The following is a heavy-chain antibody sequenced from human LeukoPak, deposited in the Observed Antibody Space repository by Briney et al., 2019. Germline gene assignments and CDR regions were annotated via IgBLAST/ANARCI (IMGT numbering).Heavy chain of an antibody. CDR2: IYYNGRA. V-gene: IGHV4-59*01. J-gene: IGHJ4*02. CDR3: VRGSGSWGPFDY. Sequence: SETLSPTCTVSGGSINGYYWSWIRQPPGKGLEWIGYIYYNGRANYNPSLESRVTISVDTSKNRFSLKVTSVTAADTAMYYCVRGSGSWGPFDYLGQGTLVFVSS. CDR1: GGSINGYY. D-gene: IGHD6-13*01.